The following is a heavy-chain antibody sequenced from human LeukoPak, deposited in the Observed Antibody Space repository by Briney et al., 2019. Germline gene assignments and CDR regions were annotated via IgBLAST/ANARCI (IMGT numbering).Heavy chain of an antibody. CDR2: INPNSGGT. CDR1: GYTFTGYY. CDR3: ARPEDVGAFDI. Sequence: ASVKVSCKASGYTFTGYYMHWVRQAPGQGLEWMGWINPNSGGTNYAQKFQGRVTMTRDMSTSTVYMELSSLRSEDTAVYYCARPEDVGAFDIWGQGTMVTVSS. V-gene: IGHV1-2*02. J-gene: IGHJ3*02.